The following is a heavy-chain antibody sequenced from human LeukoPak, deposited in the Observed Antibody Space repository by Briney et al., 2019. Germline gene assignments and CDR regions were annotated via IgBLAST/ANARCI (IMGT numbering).Heavy chain of an antibody. CDR2: MNPNSGNT. Sequence: GASVKVSCKASGYTFTSYDINWVRQATGQGLEWMGWMNPNSGNTGYAQKFQGRVTTTRNTSISTAYMELSSLRSEDTAVYYCARRRMKNNNWFDPRGQGTLVTVSS. CDR3: ARRRMKNNNWFDP. CDR1: GYTFTSYD. V-gene: IGHV1-8*01. J-gene: IGHJ5*02.